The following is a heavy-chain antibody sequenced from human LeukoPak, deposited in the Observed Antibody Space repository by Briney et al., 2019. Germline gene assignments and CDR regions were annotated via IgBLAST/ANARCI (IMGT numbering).Heavy chain of an antibody. V-gene: IGHV4-4*07. D-gene: IGHD6-13*01. CDR2: IYTSGST. Sequence: SSETLSLTCTVSGGSISSYYWSWIRQPAGKGLEWIGRIYTSGSTNYNPSLKSPVTMSVDTSKNQFSLKLSSVTAADTAVYYCARVSIAAGADWSYTWGQRNLGTVSS. CDR3: ARVSIAAGADWSYT. CDR1: GGSISSYY. J-gene: IGHJ5*02.